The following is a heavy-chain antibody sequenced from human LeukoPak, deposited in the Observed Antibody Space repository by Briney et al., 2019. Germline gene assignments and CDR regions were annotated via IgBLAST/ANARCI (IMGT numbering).Heavy chain of an antibody. CDR2: IYHSGST. D-gene: IGHD1-26*01. J-gene: IGHJ4*02. V-gene: IGHV4-38-2*02. Sequence: PSETLSLTCTVSGYSISSGYYWGWIRQPPGKGLEWIGSIYHSGSTYYNPSLKSRVTISVDTSKNQFSLRLSSVTAADTAVYYCARAIEVGAMTPFDYWGQGTLVTVSS. CDR1: GYSISSGYY. CDR3: ARAIEVGAMTPFDY.